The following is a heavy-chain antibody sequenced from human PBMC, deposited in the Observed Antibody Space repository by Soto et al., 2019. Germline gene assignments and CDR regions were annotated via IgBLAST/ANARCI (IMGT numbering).Heavy chain of an antibody. V-gene: IGHV3-30-3*01. CDR3: ARGLTTMIVVVIPWFDP. D-gene: IGHD3-22*01. J-gene: IGHJ5*02. CDR2: ISYDGSNK. Sequence: GGSLRLSCAASGFTFSSYAIHWVRQAPGKGLEWVAVISYDGSNKYYADSVKGRFTISRDSSKNTLYLQMNSLRAEDTAVYYCARGLTTMIVVVIPWFDPWGQGTLVTVSS. CDR1: GFTFSSYA.